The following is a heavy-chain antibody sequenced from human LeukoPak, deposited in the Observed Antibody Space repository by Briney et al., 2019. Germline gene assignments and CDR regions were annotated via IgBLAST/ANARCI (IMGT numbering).Heavy chain of an antibody. Sequence: GGSLRLSCAASGFTFSSYAMHWVRQAPGKGLERVALISYDESYRYYADSVKGRFTISRDNSKNTLYLQMNSLRADDTAVYYCARVQWELLYPDYWGQGTLVTVSS. J-gene: IGHJ4*02. CDR2: ISYDESYR. CDR1: GFTFSSYA. V-gene: IGHV3-30-3*01. CDR3: ARVQWELLYPDY. D-gene: IGHD1-26*01.